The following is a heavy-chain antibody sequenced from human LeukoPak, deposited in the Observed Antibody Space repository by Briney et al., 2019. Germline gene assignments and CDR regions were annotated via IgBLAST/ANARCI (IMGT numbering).Heavy chain of an antibody. Sequence: PGGSLRLSCAASGFTDSSKYMSWVRQAPGKGLEWVSVISSGGSTYYADSVKGRFTISRDNSKNTLYLQMSSLSAEDTAVYYCARQSGNYVYFDYWGQATLVTVSS. CDR3: ARQSGNYVYFDY. V-gene: IGHV3-53*01. CDR1: GFTDSSKY. J-gene: IGHJ4*02. CDR2: ISSGGST. D-gene: IGHD1-26*01.